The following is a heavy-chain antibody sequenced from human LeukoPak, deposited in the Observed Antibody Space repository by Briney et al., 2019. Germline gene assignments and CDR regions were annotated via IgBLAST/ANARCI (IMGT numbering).Heavy chain of an antibody. Sequence: GGSLRLSCAASGFTFNNYAMSWVRQAPGKGLEWVSTISDSGGSTYYADSVKGRFTNSRDNFKNTLYLQMNSLRAEDTAVYYCAASAFDYWGQGTLVTVSS. CDR2: ISDSGGST. CDR3: AASAFDY. V-gene: IGHV3-23*01. CDR1: GFTFNNYA. J-gene: IGHJ4*02.